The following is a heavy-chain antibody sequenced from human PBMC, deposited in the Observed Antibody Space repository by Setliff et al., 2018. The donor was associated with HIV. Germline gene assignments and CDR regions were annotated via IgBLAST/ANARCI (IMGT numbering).Heavy chain of an antibody. Sequence: GASVKVSCKASGYTLSTYGISWVRQAPGQGLEWMGWISAHSGYAKYAQKFQGRVTMDTDTSTNTAYMELKSLRSDDTAVYYCARHFGIAVEARYFDYWGQGTLVTVSS. V-gene: IGHV1-18*01. CDR2: ISAHSGYA. D-gene: IGHD6-19*01. J-gene: IGHJ4*02. CDR1: GYTLSTYG. CDR3: ARHFGIAVEARYFDY.